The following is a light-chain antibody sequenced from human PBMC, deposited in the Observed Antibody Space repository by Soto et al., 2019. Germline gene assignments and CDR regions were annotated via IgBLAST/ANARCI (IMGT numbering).Light chain of an antibody. CDR1: QSVSTY. J-gene: IGKJ4*01. CDR2: GAS. Sequence: DIQMTQSPSSLSTSVGDRVTITCRTSQSVSTYLNWYQQRPGKAPKLLIYGASSLQSGVPSRFSGSGSGTHFTLTSSSLQPEDFATYYCQEGSTLLTFGGGTKVDIK. CDR3: QEGSTLLT. V-gene: IGKV1-39*01.